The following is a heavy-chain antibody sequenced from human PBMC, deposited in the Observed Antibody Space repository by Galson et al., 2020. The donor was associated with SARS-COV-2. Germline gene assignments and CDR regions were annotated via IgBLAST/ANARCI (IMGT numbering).Heavy chain of an antibody. Sequence: GESLKISCKGSGYSFTNYWIGWVRQIPGKGLEWMGIIYPEHSATRYSPSFQRQVTISADNSISTAYLQWNSLKASDTAMYYCARRFHRDGYNYEIDYWGQGTLVTVSS. V-gene: IGHV5-51*01. D-gene: IGHD5-12*01. J-gene: IGHJ4*02. CDR2: IYPEHSAT. CDR1: GYSFTNYW. CDR3: ARRFHRDGYNYEIDY.